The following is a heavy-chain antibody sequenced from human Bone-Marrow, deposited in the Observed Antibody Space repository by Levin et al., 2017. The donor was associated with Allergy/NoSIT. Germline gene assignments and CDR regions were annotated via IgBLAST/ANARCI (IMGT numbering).Heavy chain of an antibody. D-gene: IGHD3-9*01. V-gene: IGHV4-34*01. CDR1: GGSFSGFY. CDR2: INHSGGA. Sequence: GSLRLSCAVYGGSFSGFYWSWIRQTPGKGLEWIGEINHSGGANHNRSLKSRVTISRDTSKNQFSLQLSSVTAADTAVYYCARGALAGYYSAGTFDSWGQGTLVTVSS. CDR3: ARGALAGYYSAGTFDS. J-gene: IGHJ4*02.